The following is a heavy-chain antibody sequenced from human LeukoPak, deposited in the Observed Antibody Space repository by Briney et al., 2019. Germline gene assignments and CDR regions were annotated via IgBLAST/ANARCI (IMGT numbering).Heavy chain of an antibody. Sequence: PSQTLSLTWTVSGGSISSGSYYWGWIRQPAGKGLEWIGRIYTSGSTNYNPSHKSRVTISVDTSKNQFSLKLSSVTAAHTAVYYCAREQGDAFDIWGQGTIVTVSS. CDR2: IYTSGST. CDR3: AREQGDAFDI. J-gene: IGHJ3*02. CDR1: GGSISSGSYY. V-gene: IGHV4-61*02.